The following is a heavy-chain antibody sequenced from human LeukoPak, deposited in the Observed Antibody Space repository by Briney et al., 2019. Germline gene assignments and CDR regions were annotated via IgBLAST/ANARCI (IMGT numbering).Heavy chain of an antibody. CDR3: AKEGGTGTRFGY. CDR1: GFTFSSSA. D-gene: IGHD1-7*01. CDR2: ISGSGTGT. J-gene: IGHJ4*02. V-gene: IGHV3-23*01. Sequence: PGXSLRLSCAASGFTFSSSAMSWVRQAPGKGLYWVSAISGSGTGTYYADSVKGRFTISRDNSKNTLYLQMNSLRAEDTAVYYCAKEGGTGTRFGYWGQGTLVTVSS.